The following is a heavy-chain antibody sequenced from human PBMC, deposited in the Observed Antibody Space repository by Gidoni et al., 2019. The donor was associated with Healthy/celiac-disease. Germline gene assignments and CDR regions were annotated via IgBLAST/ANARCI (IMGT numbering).Heavy chain of an antibody. CDR1: GGSLRSSSYY. CDR2: IYYRGST. Sequence: QLQLQESGPGLVTPSETLSLTCTVSGGSLRSSSYYWGWIRQPPGKGLEWIGSIYYRGSTYYNPSLKSRVTISVDTAKNQFSLKLSAVTAADTAVYYCARIGVVAEVGDWFDPWGQGTLVTVSS. CDR3: ARIGVVAEVGDWFDP. D-gene: IGHD2-15*01. V-gene: IGHV4-39*07. J-gene: IGHJ5*02.